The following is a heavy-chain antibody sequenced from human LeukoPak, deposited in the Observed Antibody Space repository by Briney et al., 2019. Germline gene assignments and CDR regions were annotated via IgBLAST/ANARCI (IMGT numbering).Heavy chain of an antibody. D-gene: IGHD1-14*01. CDR1: GFTFDDYG. J-gene: IGHJ6*03. V-gene: IGHV3-20*04. CDR2: INWNGGST. Sequence: AGGSLRLSCAASGFTFDDYGMSWVRQAPGKGLEWVSGINWNGGSTGYADSVKGRFTISRDNAKNSLYLQMNSLRAEDTALYYCARANPPYYYYYMDVWGKGTTVTVSS. CDR3: ARANPPYYYYYMDV.